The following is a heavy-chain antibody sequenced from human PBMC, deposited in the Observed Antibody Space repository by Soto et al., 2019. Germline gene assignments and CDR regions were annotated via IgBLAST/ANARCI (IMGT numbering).Heavy chain of an antibody. CDR2: ISRSSSTT. CDR1: GFTFSSNS. Sequence: EVQLVESGGGLVQPGGSLRLSCAASGFTFSSNSKNWVRQAPGKGLEWVSYISRSSSTTYYADSVKGRFTISRDNAKNSLYLQMNSLRAEDTAVYYCARDNEMGYFDYWGQGTLVTVSS. J-gene: IGHJ4*02. CDR3: ARDNEMGYFDY. D-gene: IGHD2-8*01. V-gene: IGHV3-48*01.